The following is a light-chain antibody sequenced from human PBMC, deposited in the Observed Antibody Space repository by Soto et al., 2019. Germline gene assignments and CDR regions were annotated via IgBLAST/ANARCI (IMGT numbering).Light chain of an antibody. V-gene: IGKV1-9*01. Sequence: DIQLTQSPSFLSASVGDRVTITCRASQGISSYLAWYQQKPGKAPKLLIYAASTLQSGVPSRFSGSGSGTEFTLTISLLQPEDFATYYCQQLNSYPRTFGGGTKVEIK. CDR1: QGISSY. J-gene: IGKJ4*01. CDR3: QQLNSYPRT. CDR2: AAS.